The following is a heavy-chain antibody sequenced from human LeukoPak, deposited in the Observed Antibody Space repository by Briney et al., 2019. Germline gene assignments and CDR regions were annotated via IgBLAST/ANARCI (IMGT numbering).Heavy chain of an antibody. CDR3: ARDVRVSQFDY. CDR1: GSTFNNHG. J-gene: IGHJ4*02. CDR2: ISGYNGQT. Sequence: GASVKVSCKASGSTFNNHGISRVRHAPGQGLEWMGWISGYNGQTDYAQKFQGRVTLTTDTSTSTAYMEVRSLTSDDTAMYYCARDVRVSQFDYWGQGTLVTVSS. V-gene: IGHV1-18*01.